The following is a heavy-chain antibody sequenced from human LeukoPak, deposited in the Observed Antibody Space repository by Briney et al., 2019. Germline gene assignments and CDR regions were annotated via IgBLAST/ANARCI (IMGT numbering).Heavy chain of an antibody. CDR2: IRDKSNSYAT. CDR3: TRQPNFDF. J-gene: IGHJ4*02. CDR1: GFTFSSYW. Sequence: GGSLRLSCAASGFTFSSYWMSWVRQASGKGLEWVGRIRDKSNSYATAYAASVKGRFTISRDDSKNTAYLQMNSLKTEDTAVYYCTRQPNFDFWGQGTLVTVSS. V-gene: IGHV3-73*01.